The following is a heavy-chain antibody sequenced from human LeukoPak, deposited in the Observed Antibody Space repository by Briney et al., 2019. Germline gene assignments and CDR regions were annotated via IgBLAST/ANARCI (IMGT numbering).Heavy chain of an antibody. D-gene: IGHD4-17*01. V-gene: IGHV1-2*02. CDR3: ARVSVAVTTSEVPCFDY. CDR2: INPNSGGT. Sequence: WASVKVSCKASGYTFTGYYMHWVRQAPGQGLEWMGWINPNSGGTNYAQKFQGRVTMTRDTSISTAYMELSRLRSDDTAVYYCARVSVAVTTSEVPCFDYWGQGTLVTVSS. CDR1: GYTFTGYY. J-gene: IGHJ4*02.